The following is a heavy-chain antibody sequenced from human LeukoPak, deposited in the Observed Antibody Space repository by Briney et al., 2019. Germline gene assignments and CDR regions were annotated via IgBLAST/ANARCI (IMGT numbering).Heavy chain of an antibody. CDR1: GFTFSRYA. Sequence: PGGSLRLSCAASGFTFSRYAMSWVRQAPGKGLEWVSAISGSGGSTNYADSVKGRFTISRDNSKNTLYLQMNSLRVEDTAVYYCVEVRRYSSSWEFRPEFDYWGQGTLVIVSS. CDR2: ISGSGGST. J-gene: IGHJ4*02. V-gene: IGHV3-23*01. CDR3: VEVRRYSSSWEFRPEFDY. D-gene: IGHD6-13*01.